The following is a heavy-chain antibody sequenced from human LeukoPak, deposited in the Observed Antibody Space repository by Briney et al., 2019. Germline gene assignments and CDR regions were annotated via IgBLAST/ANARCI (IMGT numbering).Heavy chain of an antibody. V-gene: IGHV3-21*01. J-gene: IGHJ6*02. CDR3: ARDSGSAYYYGMDV. CDR1: GFTFSSYS. D-gene: IGHD3-10*01. CDR2: ISSSSSYI. Sequence: GGSLRLSCAASGFTFSSYSMNWVRQAPGKGLGWVSYISSSSSYIYYADSVKGRFTISRDNAKNSLYLQMNSLRAEDTAVYYCARDSGSAYYYGMDVWGQGTTVTVSS.